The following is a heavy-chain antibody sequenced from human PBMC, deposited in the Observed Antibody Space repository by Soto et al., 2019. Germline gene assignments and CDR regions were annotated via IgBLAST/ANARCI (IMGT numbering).Heavy chain of an antibody. D-gene: IGHD1-26*01. Sequence: QVQLVQSGAEVKKPGASVKVSCKASGYTFTAYYMHWVRQAPGQGLEWMGCINPDSGGTKYAQKFQGRVTMTRDTSITTAYMDLSSLRSVDSAFYYCARARSLGSGTLHYWGQGTLVTVSS. V-gene: IGHV1-2*02. CDR1: GYTFTAYY. CDR2: INPDSGGT. J-gene: IGHJ4*02. CDR3: ARARSLGSGTLHY.